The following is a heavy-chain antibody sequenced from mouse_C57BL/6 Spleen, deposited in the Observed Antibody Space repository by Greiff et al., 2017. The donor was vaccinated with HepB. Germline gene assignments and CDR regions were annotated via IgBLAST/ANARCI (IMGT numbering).Heavy chain of an antibody. CDR2: IYPGSGST. CDR1: GYTFTSYW. V-gene: IGHV1-55*01. J-gene: IGHJ4*01. CDR3: ARAYYEYGDYYAMDY. D-gene: IGHD2-4*01. Sequence: VQLQQPGAELVKPGASVKMSCKASGYTFTSYWITWVKQRPGQGLEWIGDIYPGSGSTNYNEKFTSKATLTVDTSSSTAYVQLSSLTSEDPAGYYGARAYYEYGDYYAMDYWGQGTSVTGSS.